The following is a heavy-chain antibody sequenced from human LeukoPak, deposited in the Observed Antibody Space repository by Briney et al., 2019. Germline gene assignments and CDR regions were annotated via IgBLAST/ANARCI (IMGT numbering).Heavy chain of an antibody. CDR2: IHYTGLT. J-gene: IGHJ4*02. V-gene: IGHV4-59*01. CDR1: GGSIGSYY. CDR3: ARVVPDGYSDY. Sequence: SETLSLTCTVSGGSIGSYYWSWIRQPPGKGLDWIGYIHYTGLTNYNPSLTSRLTISVDTSKNQFSLKLSSVTAADAAVYFCARVVPDGYSDYWGQGTLVTVSS. D-gene: IGHD2-2*01.